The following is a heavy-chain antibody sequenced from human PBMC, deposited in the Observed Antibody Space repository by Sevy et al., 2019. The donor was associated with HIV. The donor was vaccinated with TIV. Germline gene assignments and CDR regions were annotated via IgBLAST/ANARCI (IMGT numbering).Heavy chain of an antibody. CDR2: ISYDINNK. V-gene: IGHV3-30-3*01. CDR1: GFTFFAYT. CDR3: ARGSASSGNGLDV. Sequence: GGSLRLSCAASGFTFFAYTMHWVRQAPGKGLEWVALISYDINNKYYADSVKGRFTISRDNAKNTLYLQMNSLRPEDTAVYYCARGSASSGNGLDVWGQGTTVTVSS. J-gene: IGHJ6*02.